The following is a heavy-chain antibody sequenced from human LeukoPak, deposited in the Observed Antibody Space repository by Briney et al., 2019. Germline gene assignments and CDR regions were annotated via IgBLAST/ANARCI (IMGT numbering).Heavy chain of an antibody. CDR2: INPSGGST. CDR3: ARGYDGATMLNYFDP. V-gene: IGHV1-46*01. CDR1: GYTFTAYY. D-gene: IGHD1-7*01. Sequence: ASVKVSCKASGYTFTAYYVHWVRQAPGQGLEWMGIINPSGGSTSYAQKFQGRVTVTRETSTNTVQMELSGLKSEDTAVYYCARGYDGATMLNYFDPWGQGTLVTVSS. J-gene: IGHJ5*02.